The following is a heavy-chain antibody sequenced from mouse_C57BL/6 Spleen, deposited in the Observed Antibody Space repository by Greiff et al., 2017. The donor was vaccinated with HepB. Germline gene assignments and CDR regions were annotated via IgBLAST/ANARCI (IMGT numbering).Heavy chain of an antibody. CDR2: ISYDGSN. CDR1: GYSITSGYY. Sequence: DVQLQESGPGLVKPSQSLSLTCSVTGYSITSGYYWNWIRQFPGNKLEWMGYISYDGSNNYNPSLKNRISITRDTSKNQFFLKLNSVTTEDTATYYCARGPDYWGQGTSVTVSS. V-gene: IGHV3-6*01. J-gene: IGHJ4*01. CDR3: ARGPDY.